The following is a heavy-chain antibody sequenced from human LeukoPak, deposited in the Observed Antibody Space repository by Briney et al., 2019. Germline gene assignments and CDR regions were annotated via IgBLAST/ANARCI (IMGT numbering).Heavy chain of an antibody. Sequence: GESLRLSCAASGFTFSNYGMHWVRQAPGKGLEWVAVIWYDGSNEYYADSVRGRFTISRDNSKNTLYLQMNSLRAEDTAVYYCANNFDYWGQGTLVTVSS. CDR1: GFTFSNYG. J-gene: IGHJ4*02. V-gene: IGHV3-33*06. CDR3: ANNFDY. CDR2: IWYDGSNE.